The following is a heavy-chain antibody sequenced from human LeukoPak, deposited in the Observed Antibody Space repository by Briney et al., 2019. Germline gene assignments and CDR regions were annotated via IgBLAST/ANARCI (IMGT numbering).Heavy chain of an antibody. J-gene: IGHJ4*02. D-gene: IGHD2-2*01. V-gene: IGHV4-38-2*02. Sequence: SETLSLTCTVSGYSISSGYYWGWIRPPPGKGLEWIGSIYHSGSTYYNPSLKSRVTISVDTSKNQFSLKLSSVTAADTAVYYCARDPLIVVVPAAYYPIFDYWGQGTLVTVSS. CDR2: IYHSGST. CDR1: GYSISSGYY. CDR3: ARDPLIVVVPAAYYPIFDY.